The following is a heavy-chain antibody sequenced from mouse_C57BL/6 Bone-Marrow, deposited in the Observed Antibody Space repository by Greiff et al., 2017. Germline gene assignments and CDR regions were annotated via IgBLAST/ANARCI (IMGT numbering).Heavy chain of an antibody. J-gene: IGHJ3*01. V-gene: IGHV5-9-1*02. Sequence: EVKVVESGEGLVKPGGSLKLSCAASGFTFSSYAMSWVRQTPEKRLEWVAYISSGGDYIYYADTVKGRFTISRDNARNTLYLQMSSLKSEDTAMYYWTRDHGNYPFAYWGQGTLVTVSA. CDR3: TRDHGNYPFAY. D-gene: IGHD2-1*01. CDR1: GFTFSSYA. CDR2: ISSGGDYI.